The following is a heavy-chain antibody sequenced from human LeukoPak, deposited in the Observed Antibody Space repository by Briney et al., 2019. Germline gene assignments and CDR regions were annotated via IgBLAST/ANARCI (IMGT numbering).Heavy chain of an antibody. CDR3: AKLEVGATFDY. V-gene: IGHV3-30*18. D-gene: IGHD1-26*01. CDR2: ISYDGSNK. Sequence: GGSLRLSCAASGFTFSSYGMHWVRQAPGKGLEWVAVISYDGSNKYYADSVKGRFTISRDNSKNTLYLQMNSLRAEDTAVYYCAKLEVGATFDYWGQGTPVTVSS. CDR1: GFTFSSYG. J-gene: IGHJ4*02.